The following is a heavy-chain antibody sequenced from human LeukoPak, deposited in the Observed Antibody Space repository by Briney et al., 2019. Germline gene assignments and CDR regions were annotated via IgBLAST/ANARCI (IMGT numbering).Heavy chain of an antibody. V-gene: IGHV4-59*01. CDR3: AREGTSGTHLNWFDP. J-gene: IGHJ5*02. CDR2: IYGSGST. D-gene: IGHD1-1*01. CDR1: GGSISSYY. Sequence: PSETLSLTCTVSGGSISSYYWSWIRQPPGKGLEWIGHIYGSGSTNYNPSHKSRVTLSVDTSKNQFSLKLSSVTAADTAVYYCAREGTSGTHLNWFDPWGQGTLVTVSS.